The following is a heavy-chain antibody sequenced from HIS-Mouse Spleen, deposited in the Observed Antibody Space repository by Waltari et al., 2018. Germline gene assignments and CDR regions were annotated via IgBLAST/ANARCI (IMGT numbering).Heavy chain of an antibody. CDR3: AKGGLMVYAIGDY. V-gene: IGHV3-33*06. J-gene: IGHJ4*02. CDR1: GFTFSPYG. Sequence: QVQLVESGGGVVQPGRSLRLPCASSGFTFSPYGMPWVHPAPGKGLEWVAVIWYDGSNKYYADSVKGRFTITRDNSKNTLYLQMNSLRAEDTAVYYCAKGGLMVYAIGDYWGQGTLVTVSS. CDR2: IWYDGSNK. D-gene: IGHD2-8*01.